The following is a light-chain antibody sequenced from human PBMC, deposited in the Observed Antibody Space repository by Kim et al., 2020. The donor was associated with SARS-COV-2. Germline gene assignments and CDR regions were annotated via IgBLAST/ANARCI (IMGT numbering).Light chain of an antibody. CDR1: QDINNY. Sequence: DIQMTQSPSSLSASVGDRVTITCQASQDINNYLNWYQQKPGEAPKLLIYDASNLETGVPSRFSGSGSGTDFTFTISSLQPEDIATYYPQQYDNLRTFGQGTKVDIK. CDR3: QQYDNLRT. V-gene: IGKV1-33*01. J-gene: IGKJ1*01. CDR2: DAS.